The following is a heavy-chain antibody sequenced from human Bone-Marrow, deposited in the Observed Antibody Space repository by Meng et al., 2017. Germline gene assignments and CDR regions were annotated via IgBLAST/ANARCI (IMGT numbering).Heavy chain of an antibody. CDR2: LNPNSGGT. Sequence: ASVKVSCKASGYTFTTYDFNWGRQASGQGLEWLGWLNPNSGGTGYSQKFQGRITLTRDTSINTAYLELSGLASEDTAVYYCARNKPSTGDFDFWGQGTLVTVSS. V-gene: IGHV1-8*01. J-gene: IGHJ4*02. CDR3: ARNKPSTGDFDF. D-gene: IGHD1-1*01. CDR1: GYTFTTYD.